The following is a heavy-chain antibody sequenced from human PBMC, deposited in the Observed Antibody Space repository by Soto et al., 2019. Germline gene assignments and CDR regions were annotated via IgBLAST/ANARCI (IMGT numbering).Heavy chain of an antibody. CDR3: AKEIRYSSSWLRGYGMYV. Sequence: EVQLVESGGGLVQPGRSLRLSCAASGFTFDDYAMHWVRQAPGKGLEWVAGISWNSGSIGYADSVKGRFTIYRDNAKNSLYLQMNSLRAEDTALYYCAKEIRYSSSWLRGYGMYVWGQGTTVTVSS. CDR1: GFTFDDYA. J-gene: IGHJ6*02. V-gene: IGHV3-9*01. CDR2: ISWNSGSI. D-gene: IGHD6-13*01.